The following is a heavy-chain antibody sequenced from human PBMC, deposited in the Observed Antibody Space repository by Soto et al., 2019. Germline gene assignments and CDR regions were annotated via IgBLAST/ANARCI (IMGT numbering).Heavy chain of an antibody. CDR1: GGSFSDYY. CDR2: ISQTGST. Sequence: QVQLRQRGAGLLKPSETLSLTCDVSGGSFSDYYWGWIRQPPGKGLECIGEISQTGSTNYNPSLKSRVTISLDTAKNQFSLKLTSVTAADTAVYYCARGLRASYGVRLSYYYYGMDVWGQGTTVTVSS. CDR3: ARGLRASYGVRLSYYYYGMDV. J-gene: IGHJ6*02. V-gene: IGHV4-34*01. D-gene: IGHD3-10*01.